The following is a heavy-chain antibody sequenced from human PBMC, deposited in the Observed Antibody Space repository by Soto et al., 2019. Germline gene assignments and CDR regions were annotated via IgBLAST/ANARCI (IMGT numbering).Heavy chain of an antibody. D-gene: IGHD1-26*01. J-gene: IGHJ5*02. Sequence: EVRLVESGGGLIQPGGYLRLSCVVSGFSVSSNYMSWVRQAPGKGLEWVTVVSDVERANYADSVKGRFTVSRDISKRTVFLQMNSLRAEDTAVYYCARPHSAAFAWAAESWGQGTLVIVSS. CDR1: GFSVSSNY. V-gene: IGHV3-53*01. CDR2: VSDVERA. CDR3: ARPHSAAFAWAAES.